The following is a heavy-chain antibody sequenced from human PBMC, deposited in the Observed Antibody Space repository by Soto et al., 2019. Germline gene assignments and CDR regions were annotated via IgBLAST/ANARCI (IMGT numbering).Heavy chain of an antibody. J-gene: IGHJ6*02. Sequence: LRLSCAASGFTFSSYTMNWVRQAPGRGLEWVSSIGTSSSYIYYADSVKGRFTISRDNAKNSLFLQMNSLRADDTAVYYCARDSVRDYLYYYYGMDVWGQGPTVTVSS. V-gene: IGHV3-21*01. CDR1: GFTFSSYT. CDR2: IGTSSSYI. CDR3: ARDSVRDYLYYYYGMDV. D-gene: IGHD4-17*01.